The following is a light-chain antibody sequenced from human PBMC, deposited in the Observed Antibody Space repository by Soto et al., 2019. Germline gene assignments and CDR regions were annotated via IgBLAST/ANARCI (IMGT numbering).Light chain of an antibody. J-gene: IGKJ1*01. CDR3: QYWDDYSWT. V-gene: IGKV1-5*03. CDR2: KAS. CDR1: QSITDW. Sequence: DIQMTQSPSTLSASVGDRVTITCRASQSITDWLAWYQQKPGKAPKFLIYKASNLEGGVPSRFSGSGSGTELTLTISSVQPDDFATYYCQYWDDYSWTFGQGTKLEIK.